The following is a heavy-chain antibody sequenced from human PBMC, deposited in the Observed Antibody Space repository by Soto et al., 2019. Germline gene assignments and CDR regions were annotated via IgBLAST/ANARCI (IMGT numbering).Heavy chain of an antibody. CDR1: GDSVSSNSAA. Sequence: SQTLSLTCAISGDSVSSNSAAWNWIRQSPSRGLEWLGRTYYRSKWYNDYAVSVKSRITINPDTSKNQFSLQLNSVTPEDTAVFYCVKDSRAYDFWSGPNLMDVWGTGTTVTVSS. J-gene: IGHJ6*03. V-gene: IGHV6-1*01. D-gene: IGHD3-3*01. CDR2: TYYRSKWYN. CDR3: VKDSRAYDFWSGPNLMDV.